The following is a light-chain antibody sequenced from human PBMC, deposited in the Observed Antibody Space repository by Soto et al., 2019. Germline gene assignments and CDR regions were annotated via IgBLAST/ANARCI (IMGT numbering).Light chain of an antibody. J-gene: IGKJ4*01. V-gene: IGKV3-15*01. CDR2: GAS. CDR1: QAISSN. Sequence: EILMTQSPATLSLSRGERATLSCRANQAISSNLAWYQQKPGQAPRLLIYGASTRATDIPDRFSGSGSGTEFTLTISSLQSEDFAVYYCQHYNNWIGTFGGGTKVDIK. CDR3: QHYNNWIGT.